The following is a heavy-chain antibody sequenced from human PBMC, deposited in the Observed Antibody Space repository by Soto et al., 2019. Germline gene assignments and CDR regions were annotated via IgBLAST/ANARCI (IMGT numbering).Heavy chain of an antibody. CDR3: ARDGEWLLSADAFDI. J-gene: IGHJ3*02. D-gene: IGHD3-3*01. Sequence: SETLSLTCTVSGGSISSYYWSWIRQPPGKGLEWIGYIYYSGSTNYNPSLKSRVTISVDTSKNQFSLKLSSVTAADTAVYYCARDGEWLLSADAFDIWGQGTMVTVSS. V-gene: IGHV4-59*01. CDR2: IYYSGST. CDR1: GGSISSYY.